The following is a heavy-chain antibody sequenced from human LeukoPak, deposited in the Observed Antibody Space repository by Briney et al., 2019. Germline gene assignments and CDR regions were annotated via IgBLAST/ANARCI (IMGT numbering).Heavy chain of an antibody. CDR3: AGVAGNNWFDP. V-gene: IGHV3-7*01. Sequence: PGGSLRLSCAASGFTFSSYWMSWVRQAPGKGLEWVANIKQDGSEKHYVDSVKGRFTISRDNAKNSLYLQMNSLRAEDTAVYYCAGVAGNNWFDPWGQGTLVTVSS. CDR2: IKQDGSEK. CDR1: GFTFSSYW. J-gene: IGHJ5*02. D-gene: IGHD6-19*01.